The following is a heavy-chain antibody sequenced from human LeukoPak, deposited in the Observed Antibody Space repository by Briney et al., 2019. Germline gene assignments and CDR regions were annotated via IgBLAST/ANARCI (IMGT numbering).Heavy chain of an antibody. Sequence: PGGSLRLSCAASGFTFSDYYMTWIRQAPGKGLEWVSYISSSGSTIYYADSVKGRFTISRDNAKNSLYLQMNSLRAEDTAVYYCARDLGQYYDTSDNWFDPWGQGTLVTVSS. J-gene: IGHJ5*02. D-gene: IGHD3-22*01. CDR1: GFTFSDYY. CDR2: ISSSGSTI. CDR3: ARDLGQYYDTSDNWFDP. V-gene: IGHV3-11*04.